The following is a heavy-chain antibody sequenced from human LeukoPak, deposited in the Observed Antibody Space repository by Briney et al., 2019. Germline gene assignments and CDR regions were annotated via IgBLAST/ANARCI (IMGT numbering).Heavy chain of an antibody. CDR3: AHGSGIDFDP. D-gene: IGHD3-10*01. Sequence: GGSLRLSCAASGFTFSSYSMNWVRQAPGKGLEWVSSISSSSSYIYYADSVKGRFTISRDNAKNSLYPQMNSLRAEDTAVYYCAHGSGIDFDPWGQGTLVTVSS. CDR1: GFTFSSYS. J-gene: IGHJ5*02. CDR2: ISSSSSYI. V-gene: IGHV3-21*01.